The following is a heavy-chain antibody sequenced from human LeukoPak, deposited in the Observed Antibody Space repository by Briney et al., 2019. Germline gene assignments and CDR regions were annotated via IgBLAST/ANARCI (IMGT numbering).Heavy chain of an antibody. D-gene: IGHD1-1*01. V-gene: IGHV3-23*01. CDR2: ISGGGDNT. CDR1: GFTFSSYA. Sequence: GGSLRLSCAASGFTFSSYAMSWIRQAPGKGLDWVSAISGGGDNTYYPDSVKGRFTISRDNSKNTLYLQMNSLRAEDTTIYYCAKPRAMTTGVGRYFDLWGRGTLVTVSS. CDR3: AKPRAMTTGVGRYFDL. J-gene: IGHJ2*01.